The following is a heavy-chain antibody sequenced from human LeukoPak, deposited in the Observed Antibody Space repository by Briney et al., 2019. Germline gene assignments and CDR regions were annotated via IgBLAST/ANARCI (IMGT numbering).Heavy chain of an antibody. J-gene: IGHJ6*03. Sequence: ASVTVSFKASGYTFTSYAMHWVRQAPGQRLDWMGWINAGNGNTKYSQEFQGRVTITRDTSASTAYMELSSLRSEDMAVYYCARGQYYDIPSIDVWGKGTTVTVSS. D-gene: IGHD3-9*01. V-gene: IGHV1-3*03. CDR1: GYTFTSYA. CDR2: INAGNGNT. CDR3: ARGQYYDIPSIDV.